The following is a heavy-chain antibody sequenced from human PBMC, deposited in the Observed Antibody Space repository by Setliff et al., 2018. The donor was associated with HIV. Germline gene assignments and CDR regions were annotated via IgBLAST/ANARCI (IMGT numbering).Heavy chain of an antibody. CDR2: IYTSGST. CDR3: ARLPRGPDRSYYMDV. V-gene: IGHV4-61*02. J-gene: IGHJ6*03. Sequence: SETLSLTCTVSGGSISSGSYYWSWIRQPAGKGLEWIGRIYTSGSTNYNPSLKSRVTISVDTSKNQFSLKLSSVTAADTAVYYCARLPRGPDRSYYMDVWGKGTTVTVSS. CDR1: GGSISSGSYY.